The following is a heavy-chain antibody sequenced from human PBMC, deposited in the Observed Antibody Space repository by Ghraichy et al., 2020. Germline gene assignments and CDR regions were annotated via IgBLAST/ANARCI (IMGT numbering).Heavy chain of an antibody. J-gene: IGHJ4*02. CDR2: ISGSGGST. Sequence: GGSLRLSCAASGFTFISYAMNWVRQAPGKGLELVSTISGSGGSTSYADSVRGRFTISRDNSKNTLYLQMNSLRAEDTAVYYCAKGYCSSGSCYSIDYWGQGTLVTVSS. CDR3: AKGYCSSGSCYSIDY. CDR1: GFTFISYA. D-gene: IGHD2-15*01. V-gene: IGHV3-23*01.